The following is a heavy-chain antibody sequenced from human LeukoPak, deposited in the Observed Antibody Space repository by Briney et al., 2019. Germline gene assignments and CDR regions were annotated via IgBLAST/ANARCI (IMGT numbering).Heavy chain of an antibody. V-gene: IGHV5-51*01. D-gene: IGHD3-22*01. J-gene: IGHJ4*02. CDR2: IYPGDSDT. CDR3: ARHSLASPDYYDSSGYLDY. Sequence: GESLKISCKGSGYSFTNYWIGWVRQMPGKGLEWMGIIYPGDSDTRYSPSFQGQVTISADKSISTAYLQWSSLKASDTAMYYCARHSLASPDYYDSSGYLDYWGQGTLVTVSS. CDR1: GYSFTNYW.